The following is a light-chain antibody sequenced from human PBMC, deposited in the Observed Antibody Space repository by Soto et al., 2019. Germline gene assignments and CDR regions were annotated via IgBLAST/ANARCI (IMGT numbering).Light chain of an antibody. CDR2: AAS. CDR3: QQLNSYPWT. Sequence: DIQLTQSPSFLSASVGDRVTITCRASQGISSYLAWYQQKPGKAPKLLIYAASTLQSVVPSRFSGSGSGTEFTLTISSLQPEDFATYYCQQLNSYPWTFGQGTQVEIK. J-gene: IGKJ1*01. CDR1: QGISSY. V-gene: IGKV1-9*01.